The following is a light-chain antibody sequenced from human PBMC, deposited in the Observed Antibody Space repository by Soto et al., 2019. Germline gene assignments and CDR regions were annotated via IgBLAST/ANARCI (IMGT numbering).Light chain of an antibody. Sequence: EIVMTQAPATLSVSPGERATLSCRASQSVYSSLAWYQQTPGRAPRLLIYGASARATGIPVRFSGSGSGTEFTLTISSLQSADFAVYYCQQYNDWPRTFGQGTKVEIK. V-gene: IGKV3-15*01. CDR3: QQYNDWPRT. CDR2: GAS. CDR1: QSVYSS. J-gene: IGKJ1*01.